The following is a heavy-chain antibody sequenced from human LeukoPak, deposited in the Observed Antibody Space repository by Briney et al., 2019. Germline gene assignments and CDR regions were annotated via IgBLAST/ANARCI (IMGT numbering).Heavy chain of an antibody. J-gene: IGHJ4*02. CDR3: ARSAGRLRRPETKKYYFDY. V-gene: IGHV4-39*07. Sequence: PSETLSLTCTVSGGSISSSSYYWGWIRQPPGTGLEWIGNIYYSGSTYYNPSLKSRVTISVDTSKNQFSLKLSSVTAADTAVYYCARSAGRLRRPETKKYYFDYWGQGTLVTVSS. CDR2: IYYSGST. CDR1: GGSISSSSYY. D-gene: IGHD5-12*01.